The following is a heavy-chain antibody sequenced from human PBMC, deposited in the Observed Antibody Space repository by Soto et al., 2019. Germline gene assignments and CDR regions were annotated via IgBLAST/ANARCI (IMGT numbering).Heavy chain of an antibody. D-gene: IGHD6-19*01. CDR1: GGSFSGYY. CDR3: ARGLFTAVAGTRWFDP. CDR2: INHSGST. V-gene: IGHV4-34*01. J-gene: IGHJ5*02. Sequence: QVQLQQWGAGLLKPSETLSLTCAVYGGSFSGYYWSWIRQPPGKGLEWIGEINHSGSTKYNPSLKSRVTISVDTSKNRFSLKLSSVTAADTAVYYCARGLFTAVAGTRWFDPWGQGTLVTVSS.